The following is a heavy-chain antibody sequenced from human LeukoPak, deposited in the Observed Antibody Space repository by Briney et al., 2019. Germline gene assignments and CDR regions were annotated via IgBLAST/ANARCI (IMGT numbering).Heavy chain of an antibody. CDR1: GFTFSSYW. D-gene: IGHD3-9*01. Sequence: GGSLRLSCVASGFTFSSYWMSWVRQAPGKGLEWVANIKQDGSEKYYVDSVKGRFTISTDNAKNSLYLQINSLRAEDTAVYYCAKGANLRYFDWLHFDYWGQGTLVTVSS. J-gene: IGHJ4*02. V-gene: IGHV3-7*01. CDR2: IKQDGSEK. CDR3: AKGANLRYFDWLHFDY.